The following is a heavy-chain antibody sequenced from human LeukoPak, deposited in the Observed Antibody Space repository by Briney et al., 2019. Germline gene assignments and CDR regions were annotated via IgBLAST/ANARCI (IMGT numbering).Heavy chain of an antibody. V-gene: IGHV3-11*01. D-gene: IGHD4-17*01. J-gene: IGHJ4*02. CDR2: ISNTDNII. CDR1: GFTFSDYY. CDR3: ARGGGAFDY. Sequence: GGSLRLSCAASGFTFSDYYMSWIRQAPGKGLEWVSYISNTDNIIYHADSVKGRFTISRDNAKISLYLQMNSLRAEDTAVYYCARGGGAFDYWGQGTLVTVSS.